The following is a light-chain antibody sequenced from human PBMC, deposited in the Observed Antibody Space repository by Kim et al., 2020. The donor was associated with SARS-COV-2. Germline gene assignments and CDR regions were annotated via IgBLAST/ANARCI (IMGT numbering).Light chain of an antibody. V-gene: IGLV3-19*01. CDR1: SLRSYY. CDR2: GKN. Sequence: SSELPQDPAVSVALGQTVRITCQGDSLRSYYASWYQQKPGQAPVLVIYGKNNRPSGIPDRFSGSSSGNTASLTITGAQAEDEADYYCYSRDSSSNHWVFGGGTQLTVL. J-gene: IGLJ2*01. CDR3: YSRDSSSNHWV.